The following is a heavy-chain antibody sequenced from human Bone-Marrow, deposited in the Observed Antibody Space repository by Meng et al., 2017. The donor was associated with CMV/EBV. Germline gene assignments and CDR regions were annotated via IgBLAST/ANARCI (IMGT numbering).Heavy chain of an antibody. V-gene: IGHV1-8*01. J-gene: IGHJ3*02. CDR3: TRAGAGGYAFDI. CDR1: GYTFTSYD. CDR2: MNPNSGNT. D-gene: IGHD1-26*01. Sequence: ASVKVSCKASGYTFTSYDINWVRQATGQGLEWMGWMNPNSGNTGYAQKFQGRVTMTRNTSIRTAYMELSSLRSEDTAVYYCTRAGAGGYAFDIWGQGTMVTVSS.